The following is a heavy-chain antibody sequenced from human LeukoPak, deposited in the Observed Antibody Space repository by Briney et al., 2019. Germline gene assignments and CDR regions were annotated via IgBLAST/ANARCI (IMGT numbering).Heavy chain of an antibody. J-gene: IGHJ4*02. CDR1: GGSFSGYY. D-gene: IGHD4/OR15-4a*01. V-gene: IGHV3-11*04. CDR3: VGSANLAD. CDR2: INGRGSTI. Sequence: LSLTCAVYGGSFSGYYWSWIRQPPGKGLEWISYINGRGSTINYADSVKGRFTISRDNAKNSLYLQMYSLRVEDTAVYYCVGSANLADWGQGTLVTVSS.